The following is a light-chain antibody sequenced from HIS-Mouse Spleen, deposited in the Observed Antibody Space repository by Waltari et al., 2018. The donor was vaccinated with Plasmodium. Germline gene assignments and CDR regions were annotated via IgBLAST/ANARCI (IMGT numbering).Light chain of an antibody. J-gene: IGKJ4*01. Sequence: DIQMTQSPSSLSASVGDRVTITCRASQSISSYLNWYQQKPGKAPKLLIYAASSLQSGVPSRFSGSGSGTDFTLTISRLQPEDFATYYCQQCYSTPQLTFGGGTKVEIK. CDR2: AAS. V-gene: IGKV1-39*01. CDR1: QSISSY. CDR3: QQCYSTPQLT.